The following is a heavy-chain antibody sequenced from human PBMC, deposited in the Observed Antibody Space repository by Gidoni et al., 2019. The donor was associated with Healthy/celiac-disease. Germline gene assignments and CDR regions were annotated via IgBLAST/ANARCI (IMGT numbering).Heavy chain of an antibody. J-gene: IGHJ5*02. CDR3: ARVEYSSSRGFDP. D-gene: IGHD6-6*01. Sequence: QVQLQQWGAGLLKPSETLSLTCAVYGGSFSGYYWSWIRQPPGKGLVWIGEINHSRSTNYNPSLKSRVTIPVDTSKNQFSLKLSSVTAADTAVYYCARVEYSSSRGFDPWGQGTLVTVSS. CDR1: GGSFSGYY. V-gene: IGHV4-34*01. CDR2: INHSRST.